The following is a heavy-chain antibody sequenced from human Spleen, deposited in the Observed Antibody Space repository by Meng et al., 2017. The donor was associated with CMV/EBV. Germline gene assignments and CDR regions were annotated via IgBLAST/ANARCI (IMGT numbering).Heavy chain of an antibody. CDR1: GGSISSNDYS. Sequence: TLSLTCTVSGGSISSNDYSWDWIRQPPGKGLEWIGTFHHSGSTYYNASLKTRVTISIDTSKNQFSLRLHSVTAADTAVYYRARDESYYGVDVWGQGATVTVSS. J-gene: IGHJ6*02. V-gene: IGHV4-39*07. CDR3: ARDESYYGVDV. CDR2: FHHSGST.